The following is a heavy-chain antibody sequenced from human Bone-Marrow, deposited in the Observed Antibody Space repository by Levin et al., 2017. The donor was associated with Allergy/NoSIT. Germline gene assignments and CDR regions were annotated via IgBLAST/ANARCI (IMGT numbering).Heavy chain of an antibody. CDR1: GGSISNGIYY. V-gene: IGHV4-39*01. CDR2: INYSGNT. J-gene: IGHJ6*03. CDR3: VRLYCNSGSCFFYFYYYLAV. Sequence: SQTLSLTCAVSGGSISNGIYYWGWIRLPPGEGLEWTGNINYSGNTFYNLSLKSRVTMSVDTSANPLPLNLSSVTAAAPAINYCVRLYCNSGSCFFYFYYYLAVWGKGTTVTVSS. D-gene: IGHD2-15*01.